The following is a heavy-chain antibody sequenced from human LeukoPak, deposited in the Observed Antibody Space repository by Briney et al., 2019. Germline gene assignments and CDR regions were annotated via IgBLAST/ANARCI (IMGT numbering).Heavy chain of an antibody. CDR3: ARGPPRGKYYYMDV. CDR1: GFTFSSFD. J-gene: IGHJ6*03. V-gene: IGHV3-13*01. CDR2: IGTASDT. Sequence: GGSLRLSCAASGFTFSSFDMHWVRQPTGQGLEWVSTIGTASDTYYPGSVEGRFTLSRDNAKNSLYLQVNSLTAGDTAVYYCARGPPRGKYYYMDVWGKGTTVTVSS. D-gene: IGHD1-1*01.